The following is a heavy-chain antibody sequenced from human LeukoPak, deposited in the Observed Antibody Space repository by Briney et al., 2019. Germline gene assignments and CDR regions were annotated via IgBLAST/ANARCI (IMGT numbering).Heavy chain of an antibody. CDR2: IRYDGSNK. CDR1: GFTFSSYG. CDR3: AKDQPYYYDSSGSAPYFDY. J-gene: IGHJ4*02. Sequence: PGGSLRLSCAASGFTFSSYGMHWVRQAPGKGLEWVAFIRYDGSNKYYADSVKGRFTISRDNSKNTLYLQMNSLRAEDTAVHYCAKDQPYYYDSSGSAPYFDYWGQGTLVTVSS. D-gene: IGHD3-22*01. V-gene: IGHV3-30*02.